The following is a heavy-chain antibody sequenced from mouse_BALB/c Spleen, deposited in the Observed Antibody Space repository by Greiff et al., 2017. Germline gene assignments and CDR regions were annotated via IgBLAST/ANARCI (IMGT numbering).Heavy chain of an antibody. V-gene: IGHV3-6*02. D-gene: IGHD1-1*01. CDR3: ARDSTRAFDY. CDR1: GYSITSGYY. Sequence: EVQRVESGPGLVKPSQSLSLTCSVTGYSITSGYYWNWIRQFPGNKLEWMGYISYDGSNNYNPSLKNRISITRDTSKNQFFLKLNSVTTEDTATYYCARDSTRAFDYWGQGTTLTVSS. CDR2: ISYDGSN. J-gene: IGHJ2*01.